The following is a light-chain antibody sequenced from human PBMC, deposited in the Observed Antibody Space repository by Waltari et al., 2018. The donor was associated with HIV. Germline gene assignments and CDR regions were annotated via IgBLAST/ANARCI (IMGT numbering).Light chain of an antibody. CDR2: GKA. CDR3: DSRDTNDKHHV. V-gene: IGLV3-19*01. CDR1: STRRYS. Sequence: SDLTQDPAVSVALGQTVRITCHGDSTRRYSPNRYQQKPGPAPVVVMYGKANRPSGIPDRFSGSSSGNTGYLTITGAQAEDEADYYCDSRDTNDKHHVFGTGTKVTV. J-gene: IGLJ1*01.